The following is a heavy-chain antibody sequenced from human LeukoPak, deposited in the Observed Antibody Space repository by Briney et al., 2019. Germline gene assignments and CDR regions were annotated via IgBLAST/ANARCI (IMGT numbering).Heavy chain of an antibody. V-gene: IGHV4-59*01. CDR1: GGSISSYY. D-gene: IGHD4-11*01. CDR2: IYYSGST. J-gene: IGHJ6*03. Sequence: SETLSLTCTVSGGSISSYYWSWIRQPPGKGLEWIGYIYYSGSTNYNPSLKSRVTISVDTSKNQFSLKLSSVTAADTAVYYCAGSEPMTTSPFYYYYYMDVWGKGTTVTVS. CDR3: AGSEPMTTSPFYYYYYMDV.